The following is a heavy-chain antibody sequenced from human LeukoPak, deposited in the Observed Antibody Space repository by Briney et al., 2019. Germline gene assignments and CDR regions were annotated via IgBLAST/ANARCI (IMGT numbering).Heavy chain of an antibody. D-gene: IGHD6-6*01. CDR1: GYSISSGYY. Sequence: SETLSLTCTVSGYSISSGYYWGWIRQPPGKGLEWIGSIYHSGSTYYNPSLKSRVTISVDTSKNQFSLKLSSVTAADTAVYYCARVPAYSSSSWDYWGQGTLATVSS. J-gene: IGHJ4*02. CDR2: IYHSGST. V-gene: IGHV4-38-2*02. CDR3: ARVPAYSSSSWDY.